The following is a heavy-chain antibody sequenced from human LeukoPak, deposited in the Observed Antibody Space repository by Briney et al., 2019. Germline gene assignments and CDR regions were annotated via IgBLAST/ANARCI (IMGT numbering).Heavy chain of an antibody. CDR1: GFTFSSYA. J-gene: IGHJ4*02. Sequence: PGGSLRLSCAASGFTFSSYAMSWVRQAPGKGLEWVSAISGRGGSTYYADSVKGRFTISRDNSKNTLYLQMNSLRAEDTAVYYCANEWYSSSWYGGPDYWGQGTLVAVSS. CDR2: ISGRGGST. CDR3: ANEWYSSSWYGGPDY. D-gene: IGHD6-13*01. V-gene: IGHV3-23*01.